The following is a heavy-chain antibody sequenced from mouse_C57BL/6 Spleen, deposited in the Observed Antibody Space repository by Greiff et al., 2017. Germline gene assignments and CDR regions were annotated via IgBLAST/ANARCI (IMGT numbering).Heavy chain of an antibody. D-gene: IGHD2-2*01. J-gene: IGHJ3*01. V-gene: IGHV1-66*01. Sequence: QVHVKQSGPELVKPGASVKISCKASGYSFTSYYIHWVKQRPGQGLEWIGWIYPGSGNTKYNEKFKGKATLTADTSSSTAYMQLSSLTSEDSAVYYCAREKEIYYGYLAWFAYWGQGTLVTVSA. CDR3: AREKEIYYGYLAWFAY. CDR2: IYPGSGNT. CDR1: GYSFTSYY.